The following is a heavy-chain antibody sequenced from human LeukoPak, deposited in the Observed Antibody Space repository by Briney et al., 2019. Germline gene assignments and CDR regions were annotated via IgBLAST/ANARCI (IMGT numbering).Heavy chain of an antibody. CDR3: ARSYYDSSGYPDY. V-gene: IGHV1-8*01. CDR1: GYTFTSYD. J-gene: IGHJ4*02. CDR2: MNPNSGNT. Sequence: ASVKVSCKASGYTFTSYDINWVRQATGQGLEWMGWMNPNSGNTGYAQKFQGRVTMTRNTSISTAYMELNSLRSEDTAVYYCARSYYDSSGYPDYWGQGTLVTVSS. D-gene: IGHD3-22*01.